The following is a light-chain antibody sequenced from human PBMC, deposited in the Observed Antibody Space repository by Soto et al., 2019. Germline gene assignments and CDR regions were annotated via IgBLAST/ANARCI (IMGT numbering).Light chain of an antibody. CDR1: QGISSD. CDR3: LQHNSYPWT. V-gene: IGKV1-17*01. CDR2: AAS. J-gene: IGKJ1*01. Sequence: DIQMTQSPSSLSASLGDRVTITCRASQGISSDFVWYQQKPRKDPKRLIYAASSLQSGVPSRLSGGGSGTEFTITISSLQPEDFATYYCLQHNSYPWTLGQGTKVEIK.